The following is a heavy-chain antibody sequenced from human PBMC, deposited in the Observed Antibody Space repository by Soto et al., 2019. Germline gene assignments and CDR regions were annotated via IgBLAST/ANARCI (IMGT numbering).Heavy chain of an antibody. CDR2: IYYSGST. CDR1: GGSISSGDYY. J-gene: IGHJ6*02. CDR3: ARVPVVPAALIYYGMDV. V-gene: IGHV4-30-4*01. Sequence: NPSETLSLTCTVSGGSISSGDYYWSWIRQPPGKGLEWIGYIYYSGSTYYNPSLKSRVTISVDTSKNQFSLKLSSVTAADTAVYYRARVPVVPAALIYYGMDVWGQGTTVTVSS. D-gene: IGHD2-2*01.